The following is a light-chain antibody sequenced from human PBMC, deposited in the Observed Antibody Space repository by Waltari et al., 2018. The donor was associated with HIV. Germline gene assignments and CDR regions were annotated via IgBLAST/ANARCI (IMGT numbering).Light chain of an antibody. CDR1: TIGSNS. V-gene: IGLV3-21*02. J-gene: IGLJ2*01. Sequence: SYVLTQAPSLSVAPGQTAPISCGTIGSNSVQWYRQKPGRAPLLVVLDDVDRSSGIPARFSGARSGERATLTIRGVEAGDEADYYCQVWDRSYKEAVFGGGT. CDR3: QVWDRSYKEAV. CDR2: DDV.